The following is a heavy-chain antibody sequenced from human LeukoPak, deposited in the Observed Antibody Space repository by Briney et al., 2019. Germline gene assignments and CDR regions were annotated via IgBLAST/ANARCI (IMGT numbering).Heavy chain of an antibody. J-gene: IGHJ4*02. V-gene: IGHV3-30-3*01. CDR3: ARKRYFDY. Sequence: PGGSLRLSCAASGFTFSSYAMHWVRQAPGKGLEWVAVISYDGGNKYYADSVKGRFTISRDNSKNTLYLQMNSLRAEDTAVYYCARKRYFDYWGQGTLVTVSS. CDR1: GFTFSSYA. D-gene: IGHD6-25*01. CDR2: ISYDGGNK.